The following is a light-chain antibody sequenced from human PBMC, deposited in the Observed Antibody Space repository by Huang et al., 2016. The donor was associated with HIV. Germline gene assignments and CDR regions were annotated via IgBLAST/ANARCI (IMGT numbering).Light chain of an antibody. CDR1: QSISAY. CDR2: GAS. V-gene: IGKV1-39*01. Sequence: DIQMTQSPSSLSASVGDRVTITCRASQSISAYLNWYQQKPGKAPKRLIYGASTLQSGGPSRFSGSGSGTDFTLTINSLQPEDFATYYCQKSYTTPLTFGGGTKVEI. J-gene: IGKJ4*01. CDR3: QKSYTTPLT.